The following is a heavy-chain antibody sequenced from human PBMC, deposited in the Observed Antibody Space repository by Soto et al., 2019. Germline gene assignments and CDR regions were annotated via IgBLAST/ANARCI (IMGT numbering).Heavy chain of an antibody. CDR2: ITGTGGST. CDR1: GFTFSNYA. V-gene: IGHV3-23*01. J-gene: IGHJ4*02. CDR3: AKDRGITMVVVTVLLDY. D-gene: IGHD3-22*01. Sequence: EVQLLESGGGWVQPGGSLRLSFAASGFTFSNYAMSWVRKAPGKGLEWVSGITGTGGSTYYGDSVKGRFTISRDNSKNTLYLQMNSLRAEDTAVYYCAKDRGITMVVVTVLLDYWGQGTLVTVSS.